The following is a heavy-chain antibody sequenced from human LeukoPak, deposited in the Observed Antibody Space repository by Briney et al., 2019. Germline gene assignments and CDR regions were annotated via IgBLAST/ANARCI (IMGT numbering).Heavy chain of an antibody. CDR3: SRGNYGLAHYYMGDAFDI. J-gene: IGHJ3*02. Sequence: PGGSLRLSCAASGFTVSSNYVNWVRQAPGMGLEWVSSIYRGGSTYYADSVRGRFTISRDNSKNTLYLQMDSLRDEDTAMYYCSRGNYGLAHYYMGDAFDIWGQGTMVTVSS. D-gene: IGHD3-10*01. CDR2: IYRGGST. V-gene: IGHV3-53*01. CDR1: GFTVSSNY.